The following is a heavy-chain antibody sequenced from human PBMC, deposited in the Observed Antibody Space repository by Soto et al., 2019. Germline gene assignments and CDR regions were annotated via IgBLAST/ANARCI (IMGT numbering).Heavy chain of an antibody. Sequence: QVQLQESGPGLVKPSQTLSLTCTVSGGSISSGGYYWSWIRQHPGKGLEWIGYIYYSGSTYYNPTLKSRVTISVDTSKTQFSLKLSSVTAADTAVYYCARYGLRLGNWFDPWGQGTLVTVSS. CDR1: GGSISSGGYY. V-gene: IGHV4-31*03. CDR2: IYYSGST. J-gene: IGHJ5*02. D-gene: IGHD3-16*01. CDR3: ARYGLRLGNWFDP.